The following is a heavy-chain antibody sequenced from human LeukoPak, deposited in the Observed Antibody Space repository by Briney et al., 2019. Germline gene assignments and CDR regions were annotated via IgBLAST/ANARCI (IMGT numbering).Heavy chain of an antibody. CDR2: IYYSGST. CDR1: GGSISSYY. D-gene: IGHD2-15*01. Sequence: SETLSLTCTVSGGSISSYYWSWIRQPPGKGLEWIGYIYYSGSTNYNPSLKSRVTISVDTSKNQFSLKLSSVTAADTAVYYCARDSGSSGGSYYYGMDVWGQGTTVTVSS. CDR3: ARDSGSSGGSYYYGMDV. J-gene: IGHJ6*02. V-gene: IGHV4-59*01.